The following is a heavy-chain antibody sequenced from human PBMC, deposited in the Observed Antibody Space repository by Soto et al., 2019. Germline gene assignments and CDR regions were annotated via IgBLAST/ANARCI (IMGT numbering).Heavy chain of an antibody. CDR1: GFTFSSYG. CDR2: ISYDGSNK. J-gene: IGHJ4*02. Sequence: GGSLRLSCAASGFTFSSYGVLWVRQAPGKGLEWVALISYDGSNKYYADSVKGRFTISRDNSKNTLYLQMNSLRAEDTAVYYCAKDTYYHDSSGFYVFDYWGQGTLXTVSS. D-gene: IGHD3-22*01. V-gene: IGHV3-30*18. CDR3: AKDTYYHDSSGFYVFDY.